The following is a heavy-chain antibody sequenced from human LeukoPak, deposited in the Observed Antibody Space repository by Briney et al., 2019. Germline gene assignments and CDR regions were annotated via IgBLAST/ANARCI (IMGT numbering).Heavy chain of an antibody. Sequence: GRSLRLSCAASGFTFSSYGMHWVRQAPGKGLEWVAVIWYDGSNKYYADSVKGRFTISRDNSKNTLYLQMNSLRAEDTAVYYCARDPREDSYAFDIWGQGTMVTASS. V-gene: IGHV3-33*01. CDR3: ARDPREDSYAFDI. CDR1: GFTFSSYG. J-gene: IGHJ3*02. D-gene: IGHD2-15*01. CDR2: IWYDGSNK.